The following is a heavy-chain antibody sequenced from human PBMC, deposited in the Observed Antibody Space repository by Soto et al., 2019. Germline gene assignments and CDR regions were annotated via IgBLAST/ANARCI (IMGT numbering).Heavy chain of an antibody. CDR2: IYYNGDT. Sequence: QTLSLTCTVSGGPFPTGGYYWSWIRQEPGKGLEWIGYIYYNGDTSYNPSLRSRVTISADTSKTQFSLRLSSVTSADTAVYYCVTRASQVSSVLDHWGQGMLVTVSS. V-gene: IGHV4-31*03. CDR3: VTRASQVSSVLDH. J-gene: IGHJ4*02. CDR1: GGPFPTGGYY.